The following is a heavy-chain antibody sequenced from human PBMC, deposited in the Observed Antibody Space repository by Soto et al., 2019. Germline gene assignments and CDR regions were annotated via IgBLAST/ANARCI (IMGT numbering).Heavy chain of an antibody. Sequence: GGSLRLSCAASGFTFSSYWMHWVRQAPGKGLVWVSRINPDGSATNYADSVKGRFTISRDNAKNTLYLQMNSLRAEDTAVFYCGRGGSDSPMAPGYWGQGALVTVS. V-gene: IGHV3-74*01. D-gene: IGHD5-18*01. J-gene: IGHJ4*02. CDR1: GFTFSSYW. CDR3: GRGGSDSPMAPGY. CDR2: INPDGSAT.